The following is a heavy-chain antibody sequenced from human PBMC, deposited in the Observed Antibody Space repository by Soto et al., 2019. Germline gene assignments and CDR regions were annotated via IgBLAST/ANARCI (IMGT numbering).Heavy chain of an antibody. CDR2: IYHSGST. CDR1: GGSISSSNC. CDR3: ARAPYALWSGYYSFDY. Sequence: SETLSLTCAVCGGSISSSNCWSWVRQPPGKGLEWIGEIYHSGSTNYNPSLKSRVTISVDKSKNQFSLKLSSVTAADTAVYYFARAPYALWSGYYSFDYCGRRTLVTVSS. J-gene: IGHJ4*02. V-gene: IGHV4-4*02. D-gene: IGHD3-3*01.